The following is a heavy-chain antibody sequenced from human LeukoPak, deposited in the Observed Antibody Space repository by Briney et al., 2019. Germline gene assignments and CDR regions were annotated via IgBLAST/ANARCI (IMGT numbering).Heavy chain of an antibody. CDR3: ARGLIPEWFDP. D-gene: IGHD3-16*01. J-gene: IGHJ5*02. V-gene: IGHV4-30-4*08. CDR2: IYYSGST. CDR1: GGSISSGDYY. Sequence: SETLSLTCTVSGGSISSGDYYWSWIRQPPGKGLEWIGYIYYSGSTYYNPSLKSRVTISVDTSKNQFSLKLSSVTAADTAVYYCARGLIPEWFDPWGQGTLVTVSS.